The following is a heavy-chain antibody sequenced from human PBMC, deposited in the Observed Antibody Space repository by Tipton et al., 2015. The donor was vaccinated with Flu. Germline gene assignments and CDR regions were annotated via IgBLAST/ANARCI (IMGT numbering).Heavy chain of an antibody. Sequence: TLSLTCTVSGGSISSSSYYWGWIRQPPGKGLEWIGSIYYSGSTYYNPSLKSRVTISVDTSKNQFSLKLSSVTAADTAVYYCASPRGGEIPSFDYWGQGTLVTVSS. J-gene: IGHJ4*02. CDR1: GGSISSSSYY. V-gene: IGHV4-39*07. CDR2: IYYSGST. CDR3: ASPRGGEIPSFDY. D-gene: IGHD4-23*01.